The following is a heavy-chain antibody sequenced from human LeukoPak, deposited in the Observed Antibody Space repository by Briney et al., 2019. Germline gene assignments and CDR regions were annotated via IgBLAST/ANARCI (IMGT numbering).Heavy chain of an antibody. Sequence: SGTLSLTCAVSGGSILSTNWWSWVRQPPGKGLEWIGEVHLSGASNYNPSLKSRVSMSIDKSRNHLSLELTSVTAADTAIYYCARESGAFSPFGFWGQGTLVTVSS. CDR3: ARESGAFSPFGF. V-gene: IGHV4-4*02. J-gene: IGHJ4*02. CDR1: GGSILSTNW. CDR2: VHLSGAS. D-gene: IGHD1-26*01.